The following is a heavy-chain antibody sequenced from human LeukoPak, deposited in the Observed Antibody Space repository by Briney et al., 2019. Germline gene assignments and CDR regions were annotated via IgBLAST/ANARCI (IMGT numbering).Heavy chain of an antibody. D-gene: IGHD4-11*01. CDR3: ARYRGSSSNYAWFDY. Sequence: GGSLRLSCAASGFTFSYAMAWVRQAPGKGLEWVSAISGSESSTNYGDSVKGRFTISRDESKNTLYLQMNSLRAEDTAVYYCARYRGSSSNYAWFDYWGQGTLVTVSS. CDR2: ISGSESST. J-gene: IGHJ4*02. V-gene: IGHV3-23*01. CDR1: GFTFSYA.